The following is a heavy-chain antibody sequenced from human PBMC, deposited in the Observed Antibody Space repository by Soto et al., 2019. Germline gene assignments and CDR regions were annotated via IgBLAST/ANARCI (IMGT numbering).Heavy chain of an antibody. Sequence: EVQLVESGGGLVQPGRSLRLSCTASGFTFGDYAMSWFRQAPGKGLEWVGFIRSKAYTGTTEYAASVKGRFTISRDDSKRIAYLQMNSLKTEDTAVYYCTREWDLTSIVVVTAIRGYYFDYWGQGTLVTVSS. CDR3: TREWDLTSIVVVTAIRGYYFDY. CDR2: IRSKAYTGTT. V-gene: IGHV3-49*03. J-gene: IGHJ4*02. D-gene: IGHD2-21*02. CDR1: GFTFGDYA.